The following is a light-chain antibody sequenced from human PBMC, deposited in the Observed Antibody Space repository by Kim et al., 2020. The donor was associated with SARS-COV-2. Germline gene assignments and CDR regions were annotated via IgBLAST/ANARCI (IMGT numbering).Light chain of an antibody. V-gene: IGKV1-39*01. CDR3: QQSYSLPRT. CDR1: QTISSS. J-gene: IGKJ1*01. CDR2: ATS. Sequence: ASVGDRFPITCRASQTISSSLNWYQQRPGKAPSLLIYATSTYHIGVPSRFSGSGSGTEFTLTINNLQPDDFATYYCQQSYSLPRTFGQGTKVDIK.